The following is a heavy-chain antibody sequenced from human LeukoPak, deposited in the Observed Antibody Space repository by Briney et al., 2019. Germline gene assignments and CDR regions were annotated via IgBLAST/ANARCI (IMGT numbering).Heavy chain of an antibody. Sequence: SETLSLTCTVSGDSISSAGYFWGWIRQPPGRGLEWIATISHSGNTYYKPSLKSRVMISTDTSKNQLSLMLSSVTAADTAVYYCALAPNPTWFDFWGQGTLVTVSS. CDR2: ISHSGNT. CDR1: GDSISSAGYF. D-gene: IGHD2-8*01. V-gene: IGHV4-39*01. CDR3: ALAPNPTWFDF. J-gene: IGHJ4*02.